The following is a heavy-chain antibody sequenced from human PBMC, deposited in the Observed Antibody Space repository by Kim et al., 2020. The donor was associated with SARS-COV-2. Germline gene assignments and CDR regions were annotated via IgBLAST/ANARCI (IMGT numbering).Heavy chain of an antibody. J-gene: IGHJ5*02. CDR2: MNPNSGNT. Sequence: ASVKVSCKASGYTFTSYDINWVRQATGQGLEWMGWMNPNSGNTGYAQKFQGRVTMTRNTSISTAYMELSSLRSEDTAVYYCARGLRQYSSGWFWFDPWGQGTLVTVSS. D-gene: IGHD6-19*01. V-gene: IGHV1-8*01. CDR1: GYTFTSYD. CDR3: ARGLRQYSSGWFWFDP.